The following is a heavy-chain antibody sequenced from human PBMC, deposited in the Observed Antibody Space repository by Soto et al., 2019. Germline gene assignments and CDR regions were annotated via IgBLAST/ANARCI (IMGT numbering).Heavy chain of an antibody. Sequence: GGSLRLSCAASGFTVSSNYMSWVRQAPGKGLDWVSVIYSGGSTYYADSVKGRFTISRDNSKNTLYLQMNSLRAEDTAVYYCARAKTDIVVVVAATNKAFDIWGQGTMVTVSS. V-gene: IGHV3-66*01. D-gene: IGHD2-15*01. CDR1: GFTVSSNY. CDR3: ARAKTDIVVVVAATNKAFDI. J-gene: IGHJ3*02. CDR2: IYSGGST.